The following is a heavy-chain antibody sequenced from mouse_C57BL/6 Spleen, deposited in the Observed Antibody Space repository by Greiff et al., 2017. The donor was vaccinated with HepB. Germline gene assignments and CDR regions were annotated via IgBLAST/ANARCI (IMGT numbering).Heavy chain of an antibody. Sequence: VKLQESGAELARPGASVKLSCKASGYTFTSYGISWVKQRTGQGLEWIGEIYPRSGNTYYNEKFKGKATLTADKSSSTAYMELRSLTSEDSAVYFCARSWYYGSRDYAMDYWGQGTSVTVSS. CDR1: GYTFTSYG. CDR3: ARSWYYGSRDYAMDY. V-gene: IGHV1-81*01. CDR2: IYPRSGNT. D-gene: IGHD1-1*01. J-gene: IGHJ4*01.